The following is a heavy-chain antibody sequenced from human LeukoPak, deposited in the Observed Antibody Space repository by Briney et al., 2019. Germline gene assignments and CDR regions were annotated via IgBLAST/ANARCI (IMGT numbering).Heavy chain of an antibody. V-gene: IGHV4-38-2*01. CDR2: TYYSGNT. J-gene: IGHJ4*02. CDR1: GYPISNGYY. D-gene: IGHD3-22*01. CDR3: ARHRPFDTTGYYYDFDY. Sequence: PSETLSLTCAVSGYPISNGYYWGWIRQPPGKGLEWIGSTYYSGNTYYNPSLKSRVTISLDTYQNQFSLRLSSVTASDTAVYYCARHRPFDTTGYYYDFDYWGQGTLVTVSS.